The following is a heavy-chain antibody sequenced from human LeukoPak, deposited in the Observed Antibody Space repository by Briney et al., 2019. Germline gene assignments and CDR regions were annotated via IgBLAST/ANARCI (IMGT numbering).Heavy chain of an antibody. D-gene: IGHD4-11*01. CDR1: GGSISSYY. V-gene: IGHV4-59*01. Sequence: SETLSLTCTVSGGSISSYYWSWIRQPPGKGLEWIGYIYYSGSTNYNPSLKSRVTISVDTSKNQFPLKLSSVTAADTAVYYCARHNYVLRFDYWGQGTLVTVSS. CDR2: IYYSGST. J-gene: IGHJ4*02. CDR3: ARHNYVLRFDY.